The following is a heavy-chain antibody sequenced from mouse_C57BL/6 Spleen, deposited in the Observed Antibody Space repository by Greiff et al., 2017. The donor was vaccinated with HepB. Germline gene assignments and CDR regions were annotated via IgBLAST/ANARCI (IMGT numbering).Heavy chain of an antibody. Sequence: EVQLQQSGPELVKPGASVKISCKASGYTFTDYYMNWVKQSHGKSLEWIGDINPNNGGTSYNQKFKGKATLTVDKSSSTAYMELRSLTSEDSAVYYCARRWDGTPGFAYWGQGTLVTVSA. D-gene: IGHD3-3*01. J-gene: IGHJ3*01. V-gene: IGHV1-26*01. CDR1: GYTFTDYY. CDR3: ARRWDGTPGFAY. CDR2: INPNNGGT.